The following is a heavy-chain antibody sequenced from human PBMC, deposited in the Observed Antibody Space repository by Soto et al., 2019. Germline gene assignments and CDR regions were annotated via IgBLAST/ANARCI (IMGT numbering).Heavy chain of an antibody. CDR2: IYYDGST. J-gene: IGHJ4*02. V-gene: IGHV4-39*01. D-gene: IGHD1-26*01. Sequence: QLQLQESGPGLVKPSETLSLTCTVSGASISSNSFHWGWIRQPPGKGMEWIATIYYDGSTYYNPSLKSRVTITADTSKNQFSLNLTSVTAADTAMYHCARRVGATPPRDWGQGTPVIVSS. CDR1: GASISSNSFH. CDR3: ARRVGATPPRD.